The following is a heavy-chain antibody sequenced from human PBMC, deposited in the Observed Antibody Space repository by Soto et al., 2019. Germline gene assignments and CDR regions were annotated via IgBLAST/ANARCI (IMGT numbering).Heavy chain of an antibody. D-gene: IGHD6-6*01. CDR2: MNPNSGNT. CDR1: GYTFTSYD. J-gene: IGHJ4*02. V-gene: IGHV1-8*01. CDR3: ARGIYAEYSSSPNFDY. Sequence: SVKVSCKASGYTFTSYDLNWVRQATVQGLEWMGWMNPNSGNTGYAQKFQGRVTMTRNTSISTAYMELSSLRSEDTAVYYCARGIYAEYSSSPNFDYWGQGTLVTVSS.